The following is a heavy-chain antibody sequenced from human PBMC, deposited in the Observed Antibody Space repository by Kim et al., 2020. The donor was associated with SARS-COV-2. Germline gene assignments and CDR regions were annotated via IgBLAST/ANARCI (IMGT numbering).Heavy chain of an antibody. J-gene: IGHJ4*02. CDR2: ISWNSGSI. CDR3: AKDRGPYGDYDPFDY. D-gene: IGHD4-17*01. Sequence: GGSLRLSCAASGFTFDDYAMHWVRQAPGKGLEWVSGISWNSGSIGYADSVKGRFTISRDNAKNSLYLQMNSLRAEDTALYYCAKDRGPYGDYDPFDYWGQGTLVTVSS. V-gene: IGHV3-9*01. CDR1: GFTFDDYA.